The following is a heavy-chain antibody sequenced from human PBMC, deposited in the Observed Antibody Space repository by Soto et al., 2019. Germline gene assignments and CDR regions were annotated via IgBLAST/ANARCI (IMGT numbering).Heavy chain of an antibody. CDR1: VYTFTSYD. D-gene: IGHD6-19*01. CDR2: MNPNSGNT. CDR3: ARERGASSPFDY. J-gene: IGHJ4*02. Sequence: QVQLVQSGAEVKKPGASVKVSCKVSVYTFTSYDINWERQATARGLEWMGWMNPNSGNTGYAQKFQGRVTMTRNTSISTAYMELSSLRSEDTAVYYCARERGASSPFDYWGQGTLVTVSS. V-gene: IGHV1-8*01.